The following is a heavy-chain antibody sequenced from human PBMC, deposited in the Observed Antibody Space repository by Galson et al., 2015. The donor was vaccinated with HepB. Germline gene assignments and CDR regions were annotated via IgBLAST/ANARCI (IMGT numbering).Heavy chain of an antibody. Sequence: SVKVSCKASGGTFSSYSIAWVRQAPGQGLEWMGRIIPVRGITNYAQKFQGRVTITADKSTTTAYMELSSLGSDDTAVYFCARDYYDSNGYYAGHLDFWGQGTLDTVSS. D-gene: IGHD3-22*01. V-gene: IGHV1-69*04. CDR3: ARDYYDSNGYYAGHLDF. CDR1: GGTFSSYS. J-gene: IGHJ4*02. CDR2: IIPVRGIT.